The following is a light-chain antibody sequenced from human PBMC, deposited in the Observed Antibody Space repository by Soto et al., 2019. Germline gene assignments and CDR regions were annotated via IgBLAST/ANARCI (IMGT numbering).Light chain of an antibody. Sequence: QSALTQPASVSGSPGQSIAISCTGTSSDVGLYNYVSWYQQHPDKVPKLIIYDVTNRPSGVSDCFSGSKSGNTASLTISGLQADDEADYYCSSFTTSSTYVFGTGTKVT. CDR2: DVT. V-gene: IGLV2-14*01. CDR1: SSDVGLYNY. J-gene: IGLJ1*01. CDR3: SSFTTSSTYV.